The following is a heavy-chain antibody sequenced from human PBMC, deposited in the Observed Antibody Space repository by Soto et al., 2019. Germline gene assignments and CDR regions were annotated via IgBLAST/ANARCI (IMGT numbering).Heavy chain of an antibody. J-gene: IGHJ5*02. CDR1: GFTFSSYS. CDR3: GGYSGDGIWS. Sequence: EVQLVESGGGLVQPGGSLRLSCAASGFTFSSYSMHWVRQAPGKGLEFVSAISSTGGTTSYANSVKGRFTISRDNSKNMRYLQMCSLRAEDMAVYYCGGYSGDGIWSWGQGTLVTFSS. CDR2: ISSTGGTT. D-gene: IGHD5-12*01. V-gene: IGHV3-64*01.